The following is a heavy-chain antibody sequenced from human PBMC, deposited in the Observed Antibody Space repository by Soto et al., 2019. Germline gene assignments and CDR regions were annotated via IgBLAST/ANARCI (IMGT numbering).Heavy chain of an antibody. Sequence: QVLLVQSGAEVRKPGSSVKVSCKPSGGAFYSYTFTWVRQAPGQGLEWMGRIIPVFGKSKSAPAFQDRVTLTADKTTVRAFMELSSLRSDDTALYYCVCHGKIAPRPLFAYGGQGSLVTVSS. D-gene: IGHD6-6*01. CDR2: IIPVFGKS. J-gene: IGHJ4*02. CDR3: VCHGKIAPRPLFAY. V-gene: IGHV1-69*02. CDR1: GGAFYSYT.